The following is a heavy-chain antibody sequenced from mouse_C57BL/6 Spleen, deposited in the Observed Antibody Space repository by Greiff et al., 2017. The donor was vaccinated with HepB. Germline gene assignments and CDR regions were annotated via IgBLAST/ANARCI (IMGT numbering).Heavy chain of an antibody. CDR1: GYTFTSYW. Sequence: VQLQQSGAELVKPGASVKLSCKASGYTFTSYWMHWVKQRPGQGLEWIGMIHPNSGSTNYNEKFKSKATLTVDKSSSTAYMQLSSLTSEDSAVYYCARSHYYGSSDDYWGQGTTLTVSS. J-gene: IGHJ2*01. CDR3: ARSHYYGSSDDY. CDR2: IHPNSGST. V-gene: IGHV1-64*01. D-gene: IGHD1-1*01.